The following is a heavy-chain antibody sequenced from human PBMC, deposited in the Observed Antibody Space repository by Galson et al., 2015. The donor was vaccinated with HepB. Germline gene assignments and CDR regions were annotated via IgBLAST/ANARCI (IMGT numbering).Heavy chain of an antibody. J-gene: IGHJ6*02. Sequence: SLRLSCAASGFTFSSYSMNWVRQAPGKGLEWVSSISSSSSYIYYADSVKGRFTISRDNAKSSLYLQMNSLRAEDTAVYYCAGGGNSSSWYHPTYYYYYGMDVWGQGTTVTVSS. V-gene: IGHV3-21*03. CDR2: ISSSSSYI. CDR3: AGGGNSSSWYHPTYYYYYGMDV. D-gene: IGHD6-13*01. CDR1: GFTFSSYS.